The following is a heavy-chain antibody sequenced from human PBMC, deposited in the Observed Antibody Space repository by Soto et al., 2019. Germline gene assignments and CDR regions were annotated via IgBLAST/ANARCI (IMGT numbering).Heavy chain of an antibody. Sequence: SETLSLTCAVYGGSFSCYYWSWIRQPPGKGLEWIGEINHSGSTNYNPSLKSRVTISVDTSKNQFSLKLSSVTAADTAVYYCAXLGVGYCSSASCRSRSVWGQGTLVTVSS. CDR2: INHSGST. D-gene: IGHD2-2*01. J-gene: IGHJ4*02. CDR3: AXLGVGYCSSASCRSRSV. V-gene: IGHV4-34*01. CDR1: GGSFSCYY.